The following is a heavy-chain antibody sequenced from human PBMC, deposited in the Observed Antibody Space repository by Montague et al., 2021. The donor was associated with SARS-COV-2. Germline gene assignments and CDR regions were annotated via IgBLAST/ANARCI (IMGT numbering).Heavy chain of an antibody. D-gene: IGHD3-10*01. J-gene: IGHJ6*03. Sequence: SETLSLTCAVYGGSLSGSYWSWIRQPPGKGLELIGEINHSEVTNYNPSLKSRVTISMDTSKNQFSLNVNSVSAADTAVYYCARALFSRRGVYITTYYYSYYMDAWGTGTTVTVSS. V-gene: IGHV4-34*01. CDR1: GGSLSGSY. CDR2: INHSEVT. CDR3: ARALFSRRGVYITTYYYSYYMDA.